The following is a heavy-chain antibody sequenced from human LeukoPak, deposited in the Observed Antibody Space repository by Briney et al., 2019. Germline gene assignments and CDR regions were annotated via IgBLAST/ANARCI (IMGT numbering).Heavy chain of an antibody. V-gene: IGHV3-30-3*01. Sequence: GGSLRLSCAASGFTVSSNYMSWVRQAPGKGLEWVAVISYDGSNKYYADSVKGRFTISRDNSKNTLYLQMNSLRAEDTAVYYCARDRDYYGMDVWGQGTTVTVSS. J-gene: IGHJ6*02. CDR3: ARDRDYYGMDV. CDR1: GFTVSSNY. CDR2: ISYDGSNK.